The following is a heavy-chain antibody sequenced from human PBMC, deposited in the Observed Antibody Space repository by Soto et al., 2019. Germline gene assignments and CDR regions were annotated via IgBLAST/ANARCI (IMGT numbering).Heavy chain of an antibody. Sequence: SETLSLTCAVYGGSFSGYYWSWIRQPPGKGLEWIGEINHSGSTNYNPSLKSRVTISVDTSKNQFSLKLSSVTAADTAVYYCARGYSYDFWSGPNWFDPWGQGTLVTVSS. CDR3: ARGYSYDFWSGPNWFDP. CDR1: GGSFSGYY. V-gene: IGHV4-34*01. J-gene: IGHJ5*02. CDR2: INHSGST. D-gene: IGHD3-3*01.